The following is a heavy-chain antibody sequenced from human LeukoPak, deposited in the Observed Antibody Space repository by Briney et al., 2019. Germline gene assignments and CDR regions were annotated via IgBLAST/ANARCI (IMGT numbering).Heavy chain of an antibody. D-gene: IGHD3-10*01. CDR2: IWYDGSNK. Sequence: GGSLRLSCEASGFIFSTYGMNWVRQAPGKGLEWVAVIWYDGSNKYYADSVKGRFTISRDNSKNTLYLQMNSLRAEDTAVYYCARDRLLWFGELLKPIRDYYYYYGMDVWGQGTTVTVSS. V-gene: IGHV3-33*01. CDR1: GFIFSTYG. CDR3: ARDRLLWFGELLKPIRDYYYYYGMDV. J-gene: IGHJ6*02.